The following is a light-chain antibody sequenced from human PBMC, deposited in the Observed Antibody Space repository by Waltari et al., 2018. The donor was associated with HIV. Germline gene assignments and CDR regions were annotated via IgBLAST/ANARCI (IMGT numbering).Light chain of an antibody. V-gene: IGLV8-61*01. Sequence: QTVVTHEPSFSVSPGGTVTLTCGLSSGSVSARNSASWYQQSPGQAPLTLIHSTNTRSSGVPDRFSGSILGNKAALTITGAQADDESDYYCVLNLGRGIVVFGGGTKLSVL. CDR1: SGSVSARNS. J-gene: IGLJ2*01. CDR2: STN. CDR3: VLNLGRGIVV.